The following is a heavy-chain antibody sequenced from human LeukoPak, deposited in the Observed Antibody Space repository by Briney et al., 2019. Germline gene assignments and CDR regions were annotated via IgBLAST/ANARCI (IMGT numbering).Heavy chain of an antibody. CDR3: TTVDKYYYYYYMDV. Sequence: GGSLRLSCTASGFTFGDYAMSWFRQAPGKGLEWVGRIKSKTDGGTTDYAAPVKGRFTISRDDSKNTLYLQMNSLKTEDTAVYYCTTVDKYYYYYYMDVWGKGTTVTVSS. CDR2: IKSKTDGGTT. CDR1: GFTFGDYA. V-gene: IGHV3-15*01. J-gene: IGHJ6*03.